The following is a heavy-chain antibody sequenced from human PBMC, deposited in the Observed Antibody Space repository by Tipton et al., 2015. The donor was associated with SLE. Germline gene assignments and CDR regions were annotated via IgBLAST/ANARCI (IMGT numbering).Heavy chain of an antibody. CDR1: GGSISSYY. D-gene: IGHD7-27*01. CDR2: IYTSGST. Sequence: LRLSCTVSGGSISSYYWSWIRQPPGKGLEWIGYIYTSGSTNYNPSLKSRVTISVDTSKNQFSLKLSSMTAADTAVYYCARSLGTGYFDKWGPGMLVTVSS. V-gene: IGHV4-4*08. CDR3: ARSLGTGYFDK. J-gene: IGHJ4*02.